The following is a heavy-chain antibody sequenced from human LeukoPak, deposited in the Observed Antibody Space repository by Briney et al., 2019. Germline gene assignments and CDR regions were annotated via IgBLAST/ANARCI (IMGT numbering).Heavy chain of an antibody. CDR1: GYTFTGYF. Sequence: ASVKVSCKASGYTFTGYFIHWVRQAPGQGLEYMGWINPNNGVTKYAQKFQGSVTMTRDTSINTAYMELTSLTSDDTAVYYCAMASTTGTTRTYFEYRGQGTLVTVSS. J-gene: IGHJ4*02. D-gene: IGHD1-1*01. CDR2: INPNNGVT. V-gene: IGHV1-2*02. CDR3: AMASTTGTTRTYFEY.